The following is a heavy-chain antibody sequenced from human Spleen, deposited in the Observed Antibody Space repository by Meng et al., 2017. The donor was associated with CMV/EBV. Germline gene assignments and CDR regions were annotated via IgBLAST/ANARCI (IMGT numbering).Heavy chain of an antibody. V-gene: IGHV1-18*01. J-gene: IGHJ6*02. CDR1: GYTYNSYD. CDR3: TRVEVVTMVRGPTSRFYGMDV. CDR2: ITVNNGRT. Sequence: ASVKVSCKASGYTYNSYDIKWVRQATGQGLEWVGWITVNNGRTNYPQKFQGRVTMTTDTSTSTAYMELRSLRSDDTAVYYCTRVEVVTMVRGPTSRFYGMDVWGQGTTVTVSS. D-gene: IGHD3-10*01.